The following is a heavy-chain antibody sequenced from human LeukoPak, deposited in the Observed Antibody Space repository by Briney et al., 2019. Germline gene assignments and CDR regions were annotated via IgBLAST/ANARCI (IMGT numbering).Heavy chain of an antibody. V-gene: IGHV3-9*01. CDR1: GFTFGDYA. Sequence: PGGSLRLSCAASGFTFGDYAMLWVRQAPGKGLEWVSGTSWNSDKLGYADSVKGRFTISRDNARSYLFLQMSSLRAEDTAFYYCAKGGSYSPWGQGTLVTVSS. CDR2: TSWNSDKL. D-gene: IGHD1-26*01. J-gene: IGHJ5*02. CDR3: AKGGSYSP.